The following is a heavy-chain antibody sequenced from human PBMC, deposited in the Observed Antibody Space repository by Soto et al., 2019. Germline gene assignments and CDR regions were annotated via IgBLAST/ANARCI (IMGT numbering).Heavy chain of an antibody. D-gene: IGHD1-26*01. V-gene: IGHV3-30*03. CDR2: VSYDGGTK. J-gene: IGHJ6*02. CDR1: GFTFSSYS. CDR3: ARDRIVGATKIYYGMDV. Sequence: PGGSLRLSCAASGFTFSSYSMNWVRQAPCKGLEWVAIVSYDGGTKYYADSVKGRFTISRDNSKNTLYLQMNSLRTEDTAVYYCARDRIVGATKIYYGMDVWGQGTTVTVSS.